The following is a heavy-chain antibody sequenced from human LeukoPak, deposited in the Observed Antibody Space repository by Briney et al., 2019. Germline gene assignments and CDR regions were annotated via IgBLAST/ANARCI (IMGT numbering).Heavy chain of an antibody. Sequence: SETLSLTCTVSGGSISSYYWSWIRQPPGKGLEWIGYIYYSGSTNYNPSLKSRVTISVDTSKNQFSLKLSSVTAADTAVYYCARGSGVVTATPFDYWGQGTLVTVSS. CDR1: GGSISSYY. CDR2: IYYSGST. CDR3: ARGSGVVTATPFDY. D-gene: IGHD2-21*02. V-gene: IGHV4-59*01. J-gene: IGHJ4*02.